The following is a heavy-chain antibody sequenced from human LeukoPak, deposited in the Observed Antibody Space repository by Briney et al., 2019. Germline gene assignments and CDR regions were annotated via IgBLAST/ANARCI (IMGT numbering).Heavy chain of an antibody. Sequence: GGTLTFWWRAAGVTFRGYGGSWVRQNKGKGLEWVSSISSSSSYIYYADAVKGRFTISRYNAKNSLYLQMISLRAEDTAVYYCARDTPQWLARGAFDLWGQGTMVTVSS. CDR1: GVTFRGYG. CDR3: ARDTPQWLARGAFDL. V-gene: IGHV3-21*01. CDR2: ISSSSSYI. D-gene: IGHD6-19*01. J-gene: IGHJ3*01.